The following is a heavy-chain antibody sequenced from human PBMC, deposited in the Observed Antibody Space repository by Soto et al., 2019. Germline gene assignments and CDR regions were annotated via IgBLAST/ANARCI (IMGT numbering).Heavy chain of an antibody. D-gene: IGHD4-4*01. CDR3: ARAHPDDYCTLDY. CDR1: GYTFTGYY. CDR2: INPNSGGT. V-gene: IGHV1-2*04. Sequence: ASVKVSCKASGYTFTGYYMHWVRQAPGQGLEWMGWINPNSGGTNYAQKFQGWVTMTRDTSISTAYMELSRLRSDDTAVYYCARAHPDDYCTLDYWGQGTLVTVSS. J-gene: IGHJ4*02.